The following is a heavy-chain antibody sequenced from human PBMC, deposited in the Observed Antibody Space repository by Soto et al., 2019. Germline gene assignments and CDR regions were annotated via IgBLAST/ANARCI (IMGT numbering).Heavy chain of an antibody. V-gene: IGHV4-39*01. D-gene: IGHD4-17*01. J-gene: IGHJ4*02. Sequence: SETLSLTCTVSGDSINIVDYFWCWIRQRPGKGLDWIGSVYYNGRTYYNLSLKSRVTISIDTSKSQFSLKLSSVTAADTAVYYCARWSPNSSYGGWVGYWGQGTLVTVSS. CDR2: VYYNGRT. CDR3: ARWSPNSSYGGWVGY. CDR1: GDSINIVDYF.